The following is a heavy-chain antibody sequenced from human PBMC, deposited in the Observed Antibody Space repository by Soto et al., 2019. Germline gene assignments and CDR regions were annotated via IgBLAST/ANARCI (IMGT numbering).Heavy chain of an antibody. CDR1: GFTFSSYG. Sequence: QVQLVESGGGVVQPGRSLRLSCAASGFTFSSYGMHWVRQAPGKGLEWVALISYDGSNKYYADSVKGRFTISRDKSKNTLYLQMNSLRAEDTAVYYCAKGGSSSWYEIFYWGQGTLVTVSS. D-gene: IGHD6-13*01. J-gene: IGHJ4*02. CDR2: ISYDGSNK. CDR3: AKGGSSSWYEIFY. V-gene: IGHV3-30*18.